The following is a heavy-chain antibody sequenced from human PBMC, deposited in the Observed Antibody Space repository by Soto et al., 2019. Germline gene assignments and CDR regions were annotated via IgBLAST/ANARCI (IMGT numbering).Heavy chain of an antibody. CDR2: FDPEDGET. CDR1: GYTLTELS. V-gene: IGHV1-24*01. Sequence: ASVTVSCKVSGYTLTELSMHWVRQAPGKGLEWMGGFDPEDGETIYAQKFQGRVTNTEDTSTDTAYMELSSLRSEDTAVYYCATDRSGYYYDAPGYWGQGTLVTVSS. CDR3: ATDRSGYYYDAPGY. J-gene: IGHJ4*02. D-gene: IGHD3-22*01.